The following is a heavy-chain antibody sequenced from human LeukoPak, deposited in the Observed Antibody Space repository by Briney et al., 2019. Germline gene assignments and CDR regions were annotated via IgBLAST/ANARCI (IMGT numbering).Heavy chain of an antibody. CDR1: GGSISSYY. J-gene: IGHJ5*02. Sequence: SETLSLTCTVSGGSISSYYWSWIRQPAGKGLEGIGRIYTSGSTNYNPSLQSRVTISVDTSKTQFTLKLSSVTAADTAVYYCARHFRTVWSGYRWDCFDPCGQGTLVTVSS. CDR3: ARHFRTVWSGYRWDCFDP. CDR2: IYTSGST. D-gene: IGHD3-3*01. V-gene: IGHV4-4*07.